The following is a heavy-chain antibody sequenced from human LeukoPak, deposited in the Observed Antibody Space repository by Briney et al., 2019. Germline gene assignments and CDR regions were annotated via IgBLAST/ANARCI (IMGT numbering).Heavy chain of an antibody. CDR1: DGSITNYD. V-gene: IGHV4-59*01. CDR3: ARGYGDFRVEGRYFHS. Sequence: SETLSLTCTVSDGSITNYDWSWVRQPPGKGLEFIGHVHYSGTADYNPSLKSRVTISIDTSKKHFFLKLKSVTAADTAVYYCARGYGDFRVEGRYFHSWGQGTLVTVSS. CDR2: VHYSGTA. J-gene: IGHJ4*02. D-gene: IGHD4-17*01.